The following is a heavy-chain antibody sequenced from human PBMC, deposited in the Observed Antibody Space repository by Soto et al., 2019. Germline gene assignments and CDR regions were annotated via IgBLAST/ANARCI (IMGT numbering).Heavy chain of an antibody. D-gene: IGHD3-10*01. CDR1: GGSFSGYY. CDR3: ARDRFLFTLVRGRGYNWFVP. J-gene: IGHJ5*02. V-gene: IGHV4-34*01. Sequence: SETLSLTCAVYGGSFSGYYWSWIRQPPGKGLEWIGEINHSGSTNYNPSLKSRVTISVDTSKNQFSLKLSSVTAADTAVYYCARDRFLFTLVRGRGYNWFVPWGQGTLVTVFS. CDR2: INHSGST.